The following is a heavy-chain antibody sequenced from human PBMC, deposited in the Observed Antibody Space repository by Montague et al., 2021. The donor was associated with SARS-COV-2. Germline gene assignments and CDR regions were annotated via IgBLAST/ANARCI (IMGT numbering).Heavy chain of an antibody. CDR2: INSDGSNT. Sequence: SLRLSCAASGFTLSSYWMHWVRQAPGKGLVWVSRINSDGSNTNYADSVKGRFTISRNNAKNTLYLQMISSRAEDTAVYYCARYYVSGNYGFDLWGQGTMVTVSS. J-gene: IGHJ3*01. CDR3: ARYYVSGNYGFDL. D-gene: IGHD3-10*01. CDR1: GFTLSSYW. V-gene: IGHV3-74*01.